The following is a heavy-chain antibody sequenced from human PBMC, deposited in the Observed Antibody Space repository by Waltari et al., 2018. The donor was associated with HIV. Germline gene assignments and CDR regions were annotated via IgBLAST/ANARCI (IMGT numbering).Heavy chain of an antibody. D-gene: IGHD3-22*01. J-gene: IGHJ3*02. CDR1: GGSISSYY. CDR2: IYYSGST. V-gene: IGHV4-59*01. Sequence: QVQLQESGPGLVKPSETLSLTCTVSGGSISSYYWSWIRQPPGKGLGWIGHIYYSGSTNYNPYLKSRVTISLDTSKNQFSLKLSSVTAADTAVYYCARVRITMIVARPNDAFDIWGQGTMVTVSS. CDR3: ARVRITMIVARPNDAFDI.